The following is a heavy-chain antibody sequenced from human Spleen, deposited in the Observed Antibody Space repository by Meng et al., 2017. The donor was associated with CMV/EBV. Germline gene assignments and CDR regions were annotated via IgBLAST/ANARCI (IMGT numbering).Heavy chain of an antibody. CDR3: ARDRAGTTGGLGY. CDR2: IYYSGST. V-gene: IGHV4-39*07. J-gene: IGHJ4*02. Sequence: LQPQDAGPGLVKPSETLSLTCTVSGGSISSSSYYWGWIRQPPGKGLEWIGSIYYSGSTYYNPSLKSRVTISVDTSKNQFSLKLSSVTAADTAVYYCARDRAGTTGGLGYWGQGTLVTVSS. D-gene: IGHD1-1*01. CDR1: GGSISSSSYY.